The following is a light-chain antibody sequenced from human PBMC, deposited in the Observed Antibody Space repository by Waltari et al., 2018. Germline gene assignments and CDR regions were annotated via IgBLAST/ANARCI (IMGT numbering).Light chain of an antibody. CDR3: QQYNNWPWT. Sequence: EVVLTQSPGTLSVSLGETVTLSCRTSQIVSITLGWYQQRPGQAPRLLMFGASTRATGVPARFSGSRSGTEFTLTISSLQSEDLAVYYCQQYNNWPWTFGQGTEVELK. CDR1: QIVSIT. CDR2: GAS. V-gene: IGKV3-15*01. J-gene: IGKJ1*01.